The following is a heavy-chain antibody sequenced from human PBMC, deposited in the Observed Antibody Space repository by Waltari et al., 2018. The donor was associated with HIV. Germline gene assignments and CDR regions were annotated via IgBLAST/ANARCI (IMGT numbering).Heavy chain of an antibody. Sequence: DVKLVESGGGLVQPGGSLGLSCAAPGFTFSSAWTHWVRQAPGQGLQGVSRINNDGTDTIDADSVKGRFTISRDNARTTLFLQMNSLGVEDTAVYYCARDRVYGYTWNEFGYWGQGSLVAVSS. CDR2: INNDGTDT. CDR1: GFTFSSAW. CDR3: ARDRVYGYTWNEFGY. J-gene: IGHJ4*02. D-gene: IGHD2-8*01. V-gene: IGHV3-74*01.